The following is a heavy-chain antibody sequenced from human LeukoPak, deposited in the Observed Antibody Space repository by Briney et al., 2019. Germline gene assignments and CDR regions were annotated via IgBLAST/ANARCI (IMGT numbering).Heavy chain of an antibody. J-gene: IGHJ4*02. Sequence: GGSLRLSCAASGFTFSSHGMNWVRQAPGKGLEWVSAISGSGGSTYYADSVKGRFTISRDNSKNTLYLQMNSLRAEDTAVYYCAKGPQWLPLPYYFDYWGQGTLVTVSS. CDR3: AKGPQWLPLPYYFDY. V-gene: IGHV3-23*01. CDR2: ISGSGGST. CDR1: GFTFSSHG. D-gene: IGHD5-12*01.